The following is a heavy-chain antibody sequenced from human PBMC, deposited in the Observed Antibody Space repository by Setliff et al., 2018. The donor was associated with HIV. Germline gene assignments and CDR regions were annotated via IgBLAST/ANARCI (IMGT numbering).Heavy chain of an antibody. CDR3: ARDLNYVWGSDNAFDI. CDR1: GYTFTSYA. CDR2: INTNTGNP. Sequence: GASVKVSCKASGYTFTSYAMNWVRQAPGQGLEWMGWINTNTGNPTYAQGFAGRFVFSLDTSVSTAYLQISSLKAEDTAVYYCARDLNYVWGSDNAFDIWGQGTMVTVSS. D-gene: IGHD3-16*01. J-gene: IGHJ3*02. V-gene: IGHV7-4-1*02.